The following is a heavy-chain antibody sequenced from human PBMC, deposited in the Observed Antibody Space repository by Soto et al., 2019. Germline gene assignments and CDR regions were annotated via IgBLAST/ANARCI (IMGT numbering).Heavy chain of an antibody. V-gene: IGHV3-15*07. CDR1: GFAFNNAW. D-gene: IGHD2-2*01. Sequence: GGSLRLSCEASGFAFNNAWMNWVRQAPGKGLEWVGRIKSNADGGTADYAAVVKDRFTISRDDSTNTLYLQMGSLKTEDTAVYYCSTALSTAMPWGQGALVTFSS. CDR2: IKSNADGGTA. CDR3: STALSTAMP. J-gene: IGHJ5*02.